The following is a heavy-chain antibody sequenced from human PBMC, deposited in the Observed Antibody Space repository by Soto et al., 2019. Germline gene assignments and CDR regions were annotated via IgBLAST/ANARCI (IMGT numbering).Heavy chain of an antibody. CDR3: ARDDIVVVPAAQNYYYYYGMDV. D-gene: IGHD2-2*01. V-gene: IGHV1-18*01. CDR2: ISAYNGNT. Sequence: GASVKVSCKASGYTFTSYGISWVRQAPGQGLEWMGWISAYNGNTNYAQKLQGRVTMTTDTSTSTAYMELRSLRSDDTAVYYCARDDIVVVPAAQNYYYYYGMDVWGQGTTVTVSS. CDR1: GYTFTSYG. J-gene: IGHJ6*02.